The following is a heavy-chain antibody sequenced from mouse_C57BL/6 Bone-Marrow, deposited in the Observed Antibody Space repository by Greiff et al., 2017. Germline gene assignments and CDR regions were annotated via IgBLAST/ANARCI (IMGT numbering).Heavy chain of an antibody. V-gene: IGHV2-5*01. Sequence: LVESGPGLVQPSQSLSITCTVSGFSLTSYGVHWVRQSPGKGLEWLGVIWRGGSTDYNAAFMSRLSITKDNTKSQVFFKMNSLQADDTAKYYCAKESNRYAMDDWGKGTSVTVSS. J-gene: IGHJ4*01. CDR1: GFSLTSYG. CDR3: AKESNRYAMDD. D-gene: IGHD2-5*01. CDR2: IWRGGST.